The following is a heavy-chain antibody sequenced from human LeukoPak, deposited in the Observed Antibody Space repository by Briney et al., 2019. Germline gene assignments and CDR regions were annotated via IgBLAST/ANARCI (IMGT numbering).Heavy chain of an antibody. V-gene: IGHV1-18*01. CDR3: ARALYYDSSGYYPGLDH. Sequence: ASVKVSCKASGYTFSSYAFSWVRQAPGQGLEWMGWISGYNADTNYARKFQGRVTMTIDRSTAYLELRSLRPDDTAVYYCARALYYDSSGYYPGLDHWGQGTLVTVSS. J-gene: IGHJ4*02. D-gene: IGHD3-22*01. CDR1: GYTFSSYA. CDR2: ISGYNADT.